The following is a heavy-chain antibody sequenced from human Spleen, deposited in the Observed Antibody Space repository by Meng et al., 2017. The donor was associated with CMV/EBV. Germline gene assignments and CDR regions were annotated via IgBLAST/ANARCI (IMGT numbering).Heavy chain of an antibody. J-gene: IGHJ4*02. D-gene: IGHD1-26*01. Sequence: GGSLRLSCAASGFTLSTYAMTWVRQAPGKGLQWVSSISGSGDSTYYADSVKGRFSISRDNSKNTLYLQMNTLRAEDTAVYYCAGYRELRADYWGQGTLVTVSS. CDR1: GFTLSTYA. V-gene: IGHV3-23*01. CDR2: ISGSGDST. CDR3: AGYRELRADY.